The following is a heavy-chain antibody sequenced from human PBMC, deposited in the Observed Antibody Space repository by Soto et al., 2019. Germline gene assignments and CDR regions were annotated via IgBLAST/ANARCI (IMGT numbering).Heavy chain of an antibody. CDR1: GFTFSGSA. D-gene: IGHD3-16*01. V-gene: IGHV3-73*02. Sequence: EVQLVESGGGLVQPGGSVIISCAASGFTFSGSAIHWVRQASGKGLEWVGRIKATSYNYATAYTASLKGRFSISRDDSKKTAYLQMNSLKTEYTGVYFCSRLWAGGDDRDSPPYYLDYWGQGTLVTVSA. CDR2: IKATSYNYAT. J-gene: IGHJ4*02. CDR3: SRLWAGGDDRDSPPYYLDY.